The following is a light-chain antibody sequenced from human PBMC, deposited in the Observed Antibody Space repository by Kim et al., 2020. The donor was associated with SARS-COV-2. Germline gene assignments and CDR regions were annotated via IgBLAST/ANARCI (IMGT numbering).Light chain of an antibody. J-gene: IGKJ1*01. V-gene: IGKV3-20*01. CDR3: QQYASSPWT. CDR1: ESISSSY. CDR2: GAS. Sequence: SPGERATLSCRASESISSSYLAWCQQKPGQAPRLLIYGASSRATGFPDRFSGSRSGTDFTLTISRLEPEDFAVYYCQQYASSPWTFGQGTKVDIK.